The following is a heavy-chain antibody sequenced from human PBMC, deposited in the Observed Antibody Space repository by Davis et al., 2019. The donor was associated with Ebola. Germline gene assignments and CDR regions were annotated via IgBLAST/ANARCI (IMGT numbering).Heavy chain of an antibody. V-gene: IGHV1-3*01. CDR2: FNAGNGNT. Sequence: ASVTVSCKASGYTFTSYYMHWVRQAHGQRLEWMGWFNAGNGNTKYSQKFQGRVTITRDTSASTAYMELSSLRSEDTAVYYCAGYYYYYGMDVWGQGTTVTVSS. CDR3: AGYYYYYGMDV. CDR1: GYTFTSYY. J-gene: IGHJ6*02.